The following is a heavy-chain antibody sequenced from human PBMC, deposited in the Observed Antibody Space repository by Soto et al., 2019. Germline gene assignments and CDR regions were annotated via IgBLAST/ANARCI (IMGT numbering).Heavy chain of an antibody. CDR3: ARHGRYCRSTSCYYHHYLQAV. CDR1: GYSFTSYW. Sequence: GESLKISCKGSGYSFTSYWISWVRQMPGKGLEWMGRIDPSDSYTNYSPSFQGHVTISADKSISTAYLQWSSLKASDTAMYYCARHGRYCRSTSCYYHHYLQAVWGQGT. J-gene: IGHJ6*02. V-gene: IGHV5-10-1*01. CDR2: IDPSDSYT. D-gene: IGHD2-2*01.